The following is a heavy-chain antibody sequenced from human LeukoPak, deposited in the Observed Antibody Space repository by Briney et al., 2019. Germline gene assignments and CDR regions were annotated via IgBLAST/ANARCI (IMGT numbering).Heavy chain of an antibody. CDR1: GFTFSSYW. D-gene: IGHD3-22*01. J-gene: IGHJ4*02. Sequence: GGSLRLSCAASGFTFSSYWMSWVRQAPGKGLEWVASIKQDGSEKYYVDSVKGRFTISRDNAKNSLYLQMNSLRAEDTAVYYCARDNYDSSGYYFYWGQGTLVTVSS. V-gene: IGHV3-7*01. CDR2: IKQDGSEK. CDR3: ARDNYDSSGYYFY.